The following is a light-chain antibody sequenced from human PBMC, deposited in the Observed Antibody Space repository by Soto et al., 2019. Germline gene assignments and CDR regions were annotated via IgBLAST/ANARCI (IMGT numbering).Light chain of an antibody. V-gene: IGKV3-15*01. CDR3: LQYHNLWA. Sequence: IVMTQSPATLSVSPGERATLSCRASQNIYSNIAWYQQRPGQAPRLLIYRASTRAPGVTASFSGSVSGTEFTFTISSLQSEDFAVFSCLQYHNLWAFGRGTQVEIK. CDR1: QNIYSN. CDR2: RAS. J-gene: IGKJ4*02.